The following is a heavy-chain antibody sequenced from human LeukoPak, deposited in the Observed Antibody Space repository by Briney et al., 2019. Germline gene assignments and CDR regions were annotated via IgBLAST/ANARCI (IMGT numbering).Heavy chain of an antibody. J-gene: IGHJ5*02. V-gene: IGHV3-23*01. CDR3: AKEGGA. CDR2: IGGRGGST. D-gene: IGHD3-16*01. CDR1: GFTFSSYT. Sequence: GGSLRLSCVGSGFTFSSYTTTWVRQAPGKGLEWVSAIGGRGGSTYYADSVKGRFTISRDNSKNTVYLQMNSLRADDTAVYYCAKEGGAWGQGTLVSVSS.